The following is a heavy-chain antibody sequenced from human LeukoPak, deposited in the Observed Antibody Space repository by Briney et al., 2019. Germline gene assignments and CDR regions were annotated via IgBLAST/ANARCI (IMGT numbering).Heavy chain of an antibody. CDR1: GYSFTNYG. Sequence: GASVKVSCKASGYSFTNYGIIWVRQTPGQGLQWMGWISAHNGNTNYAQKLQSRVTLTTDTSMSTVYMELRSLTSDDTAVYYCARAETTLLLNYWGQGTLVTVSS. D-gene: IGHD4-11*01. J-gene: IGHJ4*02. CDR2: ISAHNGNT. CDR3: ARAETTLLLNY. V-gene: IGHV1-18*01.